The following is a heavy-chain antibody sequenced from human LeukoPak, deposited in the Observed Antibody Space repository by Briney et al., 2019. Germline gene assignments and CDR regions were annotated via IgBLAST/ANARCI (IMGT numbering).Heavy chain of an antibody. CDR3: ARDGLATSDY. CDR2: ISGSGGST. D-gene: IGHD1-26*01. J-gene: IGHJ4*02. V-gene: IGHV3-23*01. Sequence: QPGGSLRLSCAASGFTFSSYAMSWVRQAPGKGLEWVSAISGSGGSTYYADSVKGRFTISRDNAKNSLYLQMNSLRAEDTAVYYCARDGLATSDYWGQGTLVTVSS. CDR1: GFTFSSYA.